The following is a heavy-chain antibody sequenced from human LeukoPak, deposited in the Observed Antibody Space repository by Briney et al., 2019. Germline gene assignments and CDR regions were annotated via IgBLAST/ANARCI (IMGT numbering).Heavy chain of an antibody. CDR3: ATDSNPFDF. CDR1: GLTFNTYP. Sequence: GRSLRLSCVASGLTFNTYPMAWVRQAPGKGLEWVSRISGSGDTTYYTDSVRGRFTISRDNSKNKVFLQMNSLRAEDTAIYFCATDSNPFDFWGQGTLVTVSS. J-gene: IGHJ4*02. V-gene: IGHV3-23*01. CDR2: ISGSGDTT. D-gene: IGHD6-13*01.